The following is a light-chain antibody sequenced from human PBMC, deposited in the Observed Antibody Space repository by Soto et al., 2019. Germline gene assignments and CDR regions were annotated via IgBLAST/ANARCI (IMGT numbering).Light chain of an antibody. V-gene: IGKV3-11*02. Sequence: EIVLTQSPATLSLSPGERATLSCRTSERVNGYVAWYQHKPGQSPRLLIFNASKRATGIPVRFTGSGSDRDYTLTISSLEPEDFAFYYCQQRSHLPWTFGQGTTVDVK. J-gene: IGKJ1*01. CDR3: QQRSHLPWT. CDR1: ERVNGY. CDR2: NAS.